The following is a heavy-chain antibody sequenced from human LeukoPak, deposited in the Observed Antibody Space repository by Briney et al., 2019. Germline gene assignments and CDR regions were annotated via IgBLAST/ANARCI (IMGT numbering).Heavy chain of an antibody. D-gene: IGHD3-10*01. CDR3: ARRPYYGSGSYYIPN. J-gene: IGHJ4*02. CDR2: IGTAGDA. Sequence: PGGSLRLSCAASGFTFSSYDMHWVRQATGKGLEWVSAIGTAGDAYYPGSVKGRFTISRENAKNSLYLQMNSLRAGDTAVYYCARRPYYGSGSYYIPNWGQGTLVTVSS. CDR1: GFTFSSYD. V-gene: IGHV3-13*01.